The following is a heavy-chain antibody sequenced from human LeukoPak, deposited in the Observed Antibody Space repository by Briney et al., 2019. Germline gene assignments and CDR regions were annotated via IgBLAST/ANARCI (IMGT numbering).Heavy chain of an antibody. CDR2: MWYDGSNE. D-gene: IGHD3-22*01. J-gene: IGHJ4*02. CDR1: GFTFSSYG. CDR3: ARDGELAYYYDSSGYFDY. Sequence: ARSLRLYCAASGFTFSSYGMHWVRQAPGKGLQGVAVMWYDGSNEYYADSVKGRFTISRDNSRITLYLQMNSLRAEDTAVYYCARDGELAYYYDSSGYFDYWGQGTLVTVSS. V-gene: IGHV3-33*01.